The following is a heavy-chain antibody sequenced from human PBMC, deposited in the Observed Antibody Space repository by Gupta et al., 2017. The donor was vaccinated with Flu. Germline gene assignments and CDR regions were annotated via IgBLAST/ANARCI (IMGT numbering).Heavy chain of an antibody. J-gene: IGHJ4*02. Sequence: TFGSYEMNWVRQAPGKGLEWISYISNTGFTTQYADSVKGRFTISRDNAKNSLYLPMSSLRVEDTAIYYWARKHGYSYFDYWVQGTPVTVS. CDR1: TFGSYE. CDR2: ISNTGFTT. D-gene: IGHD5-18*01. V-gene: IGHV3-48*03. CDR3: ARKHGYSYFDY.